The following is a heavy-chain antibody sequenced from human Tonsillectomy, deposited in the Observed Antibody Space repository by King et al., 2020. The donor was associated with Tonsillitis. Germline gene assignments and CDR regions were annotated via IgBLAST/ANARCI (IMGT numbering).Heavy chain of an antibody. D-gene: IGHD3-22*01. CDR2: IYYSGST. CDR1: GGSISSYY. CDR3: ARDQNYYDSSGYYRGGFDY. V-gene: IGHV4-59*01. Sequence: QLQESGPGLVKPSDTLSLTCTVSGGSISSYYWSWIRQPPGKGLEWIGYIYYSGSTNYNPSLKSRVTISVDTSKNQFSLKLSSVTAADTAVYYCARDQNYYDSSGYYRGGFDYWGQGTLVTVSS. J-gene: IGHJ4*02.